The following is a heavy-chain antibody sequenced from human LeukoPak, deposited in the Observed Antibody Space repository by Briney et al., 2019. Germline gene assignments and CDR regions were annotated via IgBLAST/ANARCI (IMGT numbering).Heavy chain of an antibody. Sequence: ASVKVSCRASGGTFSSYAINWVRKAPGQGLEWMGRIIPILGLINYAQKFQGRVTITADKSTSTGYMDVTSLRSDDTAVYYCARGRGSRTGSNGDYLDYWGQGTLVTVSS. J-gene: IGHJ4*02. CDR3: ARGRGSRTGSNGDYLDY. V-gene: IGHV1-69*04. CDR2: IIPILGLI. CDR1: GGTFSSYA. D-gene: IGHD1-1*01.